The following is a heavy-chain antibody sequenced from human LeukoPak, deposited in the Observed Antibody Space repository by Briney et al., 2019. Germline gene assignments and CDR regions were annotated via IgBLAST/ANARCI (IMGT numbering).Heavy chain of an antibody. CDR2: MNPNSGVT. CDR3: ARGPIYPTRGDYPNYYFDY. D-gene: IGHD3-16*01. Sequence: ASVKVSCKASGYTFTSYDINWVRQASGQGLEWMGWMNPNSGVTGYAQKFQGRVSMTRDTSISTAYMELSSLRSEDTAVYYCARGPIYPTRGDYPNYYFDYWGRGTLVTVSS. CDR1: GYTFTSYD. J-gene: IGHJ4*02. V-gene: IGHV1-8*01.